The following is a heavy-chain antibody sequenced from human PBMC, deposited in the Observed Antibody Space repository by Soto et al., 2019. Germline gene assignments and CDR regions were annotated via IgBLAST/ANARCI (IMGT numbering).Heavy chain of an antibody. CDR1: GYTFTSYA. CDR3: AAVITKHLYYYGMDV. V-gene: IGHV1-3*01. J-gene: IGHJ6*02. Sequence: ASVKVSCKASGYTFTSYAMHWVRQAPGQRLEWMGWINAGNGNTKYSQKFQGRVTITRDTSAGTAYMELSSLRSEDTAVYYCAAVITKHLYYYGMDVWGQGTTVTVSS. CDR2: INAGNGNT. D-gene: IGHD3-22*01.